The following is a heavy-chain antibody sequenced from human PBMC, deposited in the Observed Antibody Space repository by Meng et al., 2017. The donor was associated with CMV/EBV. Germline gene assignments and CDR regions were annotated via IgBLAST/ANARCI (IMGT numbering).Heavy chain of an antibody. J-gene: IGHJ6*02. CDR1: GFTFSSYA. Sequence: LSLTCAASGFTFSSYAMSWVRQAPGKGLEWVSAISGSGGSTYYADSVKGRFTISRDNSKNTLYLQMNSLRAEDTAVYYCAKHLRYCSSTSCRKRDYYYYYGMDVWGQGTTVTVSS. CDR3: AKHLRYCSSTSCRKRDYYYYYGMDV. CDR2: ISGSGGST. D-gene: IGHD2-2*01. V-gene: IGHV3-23*01.